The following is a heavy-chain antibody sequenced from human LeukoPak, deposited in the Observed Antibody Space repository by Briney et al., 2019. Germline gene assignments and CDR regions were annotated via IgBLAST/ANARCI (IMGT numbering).Heavy chain of an antibody. Sequence: PSETLSLTCTVSGGSISSYYWSWIRQPPGKGLEWIGYIYYSGSTNYNPSLKSRVTISVDTSKNQFSLKLSSVTAADTAVYYCARLNANWGFQVDHWGQGTLVTVSS. CDR3: ARLNANWGFQVDH. CDR1: GGSISSYY. CDR2: IYYSGST. D-gene: IGHD7-27*01. J-gene: IGHJ4*02. V-gene: IGHV4-59*08.